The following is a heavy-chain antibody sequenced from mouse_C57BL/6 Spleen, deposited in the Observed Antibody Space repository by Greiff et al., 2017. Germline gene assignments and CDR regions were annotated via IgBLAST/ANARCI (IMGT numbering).Heavy chain of an antibody. D-gene: IGHD1-1*01. Sequence: QVQLQQSGAELARPGASVKLSCKASGYTFTSYGISWVKQRTGQGLEWIGEIYPRSGNTYYNEKFKGKATLTADKSSSTAYMELRSLTSEDSAVYFCARMTTVVATLSGYYFDYWGQGTTLTVSS. CDR2: IYPRSGNT. J-gene: IGHJ2*01. CDR1: GYTFTSYG. CDR3: ARMTTVVATLSGYYFDY. V-gene: IGHV1-81*01.